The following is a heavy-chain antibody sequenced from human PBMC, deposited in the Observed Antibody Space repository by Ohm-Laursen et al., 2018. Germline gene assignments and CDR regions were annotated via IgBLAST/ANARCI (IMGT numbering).Heavy chain of an antibody. D-gene: IGHD6-19*01. CDR3: ARGFSGWWGRIDY. CDR1: GDSISSYY. CDR2: IYNSGST. V-gene: IGHV4-4*07. Sequence: GTLSLTCPVSGDSISSYYWSWIRQPAGKGLEYIGRIYNSGSTNYNPSFKSRVTISVDTSKNQFSLKLSSVTAADTAVYYCARGFSGWWGRIDYWGQGILVTVSS. J-gene: IGHJ4*02.